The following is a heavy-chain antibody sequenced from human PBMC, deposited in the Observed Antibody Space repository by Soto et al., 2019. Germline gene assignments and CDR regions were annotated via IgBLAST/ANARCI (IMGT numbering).Heavy chain of an antibody. CDR1: GFTFSNYA. CDR3: AKDPNGDYVGAFDS. J-gene: IGHJ4*02. Sequence: GGSLRLSCAASGFTFSNYAMTWVRLAPGKGLEYVSSITGSGAGTFYADSVKGRFTIPRDNSKNTLYLQLSSLRAEDTAIYFCAKDPNGDYVGAFDSWGQGSLVTVSS. D-gene: IGHD4-17*01. CDR2: ITGSGAGT. V-gene: IGHV3-23*01.